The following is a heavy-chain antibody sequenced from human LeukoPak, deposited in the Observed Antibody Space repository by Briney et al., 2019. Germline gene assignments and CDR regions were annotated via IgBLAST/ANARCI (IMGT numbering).Heavy chain of an antibody. CDR1: GGTFSSYA. D-gene: IGHD3-10*01. CDR3: ARVIGGEAFDI. CDR2: IIPIFGTA. J-gene: IGHJ3*02. V-gene: IGHV1-69*13. Sequence: ASVKVSCKASGGTFSSYAISWVRQAPGQGLEWMGGIIPIFGTANYAQKFHGRVTITADESTSTAYMELSSLRSEDTAVYYCARVIGGEAFDIWGQGTMVTVSS.